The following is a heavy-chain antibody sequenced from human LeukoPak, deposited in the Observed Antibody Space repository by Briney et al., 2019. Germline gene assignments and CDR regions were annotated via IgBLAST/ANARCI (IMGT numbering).Heavy chain of an antibody. J-gene: IGHJ4*02. Sequence: ASVNVSCKASGYTFTGYYMHWVRQAPGQGLEWMGRINPNSGGTNYAQKFQGRVTMTRDTSTSTVYMELSSLRSEDTAVYYCARDPSEYYYDSSGYSPPDYWGQGTLVTVSS. D-gene: IGHD3-22*01. CDR2: INPNSGGT. V-gene: IGHV1-2*06. CDR3: ARDPSEYYYDSSGYSPPDY. CDR1: GYTFTGYY.